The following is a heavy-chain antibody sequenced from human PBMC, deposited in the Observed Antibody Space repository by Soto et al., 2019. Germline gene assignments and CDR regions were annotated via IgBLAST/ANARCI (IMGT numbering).Heavy chain of an antibody. V-gene: IGHV3-30-3*01. D-gene: IGHD5-18*01. CDR2: ISYDGSNK. Sequence: GGSLRLSCAASGFTFSSYAMHWVRQAPGKGLEWVAVISYDGSNKYYADSVKGRFTISRDNSKNTLYLQMNSLRAEDTAVYYCARAIQLWTASENPFDYWGQGTLVTVSS. J-gene: IGHJ4*02. CDR1: GFTFSSYA. CDR3: ARAIQLWTASENPFDY.